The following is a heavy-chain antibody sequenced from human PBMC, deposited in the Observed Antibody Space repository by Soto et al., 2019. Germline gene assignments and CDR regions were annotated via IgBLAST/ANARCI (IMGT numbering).Heavy chain of an antibody. J-gene: IGHJ4*02. CDR2: MYPGDSDT. V-gene: IGHV5-51*01. CDR3: ARLPRDCNKTSCYYADH. D-gene: IGHD3-3*01. CDR1: GDDFNTNW. Sequence: PXESLKSSCRCSGDDFNTNWFGWVLQLPGRGLEWVGIMYPGDSDTRYNPSLQGHATLSVDVTVSTAFLQWRSLETSDTGMYFCARLPRDCNKTSCYYADHWGQGTQVTVSS.